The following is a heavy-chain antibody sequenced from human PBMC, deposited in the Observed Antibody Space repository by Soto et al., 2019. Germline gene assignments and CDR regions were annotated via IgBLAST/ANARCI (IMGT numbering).Heavy chain of an antibody. J-gene: IGHJ4*02. Sequence: ASVKVSCKASGYTFTNYDINWVRQATGQGPEWMGWMNPDSGDTGYVPNFQGRVSMTRSTSISTAYMELSDLRSEDTAVYYCARSSGGTGVHFDFWGQGTQVTVSS. CDR3: ARSSGGTGVHFDF. V-gene: IGHV1-8*01. CDR1: GYTFTNYD. D-gene: IGHD6-19*01. CDR2: MNPDSGDT.